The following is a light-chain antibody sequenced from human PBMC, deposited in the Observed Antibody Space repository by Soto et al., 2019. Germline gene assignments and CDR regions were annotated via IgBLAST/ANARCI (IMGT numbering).Light chain of an antibody. V-gene: IGKV1-39*01. CDR2: AES. J-gene: IGKJ2*01. Sequence: DIQMTQSPSSLSASVGDRVTITCRAGQSTSTCVNWYQQKPGKDTKLLIYAESSLQSGVPSRFSGSESRTDFTLTISRLQHEDFASYYCQQSYSTPYTFGQGTKLEIK. CDR1: QSTSTC. CDR3: QQSYSTPYT.